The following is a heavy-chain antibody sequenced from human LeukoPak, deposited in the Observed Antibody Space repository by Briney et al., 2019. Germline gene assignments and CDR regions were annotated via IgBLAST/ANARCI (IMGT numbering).Heavy chain of an antibody. V-gene: IGHV3-21*01. D-gene: IGHD5-24*01. CDR2: ISGSSDYI. J-gene: IGHJ6*02. CDR1: GFPFSTYS. CDR3: ARDRRPSVKYVYYNWDV. Sequence: GGSLRLSCAASGFPFSTYSMNLVPQAPGKGLEWVSSISGSSDYIYYADSVKGRFTISRDNAKNSLYLQINSLRAEDTAVYYCARDRRPSVKYVYYNWDVWGQGTTVTVSS.